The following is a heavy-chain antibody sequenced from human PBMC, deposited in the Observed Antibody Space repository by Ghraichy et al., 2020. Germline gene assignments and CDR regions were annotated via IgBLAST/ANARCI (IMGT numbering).Heavy chain of an antibody. CDR3: ATDSGYCSSTSCLGGFDI. CDR2: FDPEDGET. Sequence: ASVKVSCKVSGYTLTELSMHWVRQAPGKGLEWMGGFDPEDGETIYAQKFQGRVTMTEDTSTDTAYMELSSLRSEDTAVYYCATDSGYCSSTSCLGGFDIWGQGTMVTVSS. CDR1: GYTLTELS. D-gene: IGHD2-2*01. J-gene: IGHJ3*02. V-gene: IGHV1-24*01.